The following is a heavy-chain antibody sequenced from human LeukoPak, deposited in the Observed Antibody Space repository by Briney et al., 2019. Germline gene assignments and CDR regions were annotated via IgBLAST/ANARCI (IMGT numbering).Heavy chain of an antibody. CDR3: ARDRGDDILTGYYYYYYGMDV. V-gene: IGHV1-18*01. CDR2: ISAYNGNT. Sequence: ASVKVSCKASGYTFTSYGISWVRQAPGQGLEWMGWISAYNGNTNYAQKLQGRVTMTTDTSTSTAYMELRSPRSDDTAVYYCARDRGDDILTGYYYYYYGMDVWGQGTTVTVSS. CDR1: GYTFTSYG. D-gene: IGHD3-9*01. J-gene: IGHJ6*02.